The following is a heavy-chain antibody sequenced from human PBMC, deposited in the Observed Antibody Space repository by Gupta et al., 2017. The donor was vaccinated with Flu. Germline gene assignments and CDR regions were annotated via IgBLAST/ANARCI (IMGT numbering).Heavy chain of an antibody. Sequence: GESVKGRFTISRDNSQNTLYLQMDSLRAEDTAVYYCARDSERRYDFWSGYYTGSFFDYWGQGSLVTVS. CDR3: ARDSERRYDFWSGYYTGSFFDY. D-gene: IGHD3-3*01. V-gene: IGHV3-33*01. J-gene: IGHJ4*02.